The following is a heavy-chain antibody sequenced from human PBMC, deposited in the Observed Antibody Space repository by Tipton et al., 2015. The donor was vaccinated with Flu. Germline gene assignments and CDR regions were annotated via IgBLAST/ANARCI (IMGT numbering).Heavy chain of an antibody. CDR2: IYYSGTT. J-gene: IGHJ4*02. CDR3: GRLTIEFYYESSGVYEY. D-gene: IGHD3-22*01. V-gene: IGHV4-30-4*01. CDR1: VGSVNSGDFH. Sequence: TLSLTCTVSVGSVNSGDFHLSWFRQPPGKGLEWIGYIYYSGTTYYNPSLKSRLSISVDTSKNQFSLKLSSVTAADTALYYCGRLTIEFYYESSGVYEYWGKGTLVTVSS.